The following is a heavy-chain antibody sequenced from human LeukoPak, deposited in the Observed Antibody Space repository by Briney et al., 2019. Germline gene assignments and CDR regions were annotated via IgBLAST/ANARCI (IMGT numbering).Heavy chain of an antibody. V-gene: IGHV4-59*01. J-gene: IGHJ6*02. Sequence: PSETLFLTCTVSGGSISGYYWTWIRQAPGKGLEWIGYIYYTGSTNYNPSLKSRVTVSLDTSKSQFSLKLSSVTAADTAVYYCWRGGWSSNVWGPGTTVAVSS. CDR1: GGSISGYY. CDR3: WRGGWSSNV. D-gene: IGHD2-15*01. CDR2: IYYTGST.